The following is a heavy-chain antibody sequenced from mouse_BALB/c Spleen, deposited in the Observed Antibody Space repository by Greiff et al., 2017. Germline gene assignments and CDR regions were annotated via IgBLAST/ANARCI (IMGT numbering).Heavy chain of an antibody. Sequence: QVQLKESGPGLVAPSQSLSITCTVSGFSLTGYGVNWVRQPPGKGLEWLGMIWGDGSTDYNSALKSRLSISKDNSKCQVFLKMNSLQTDDTARYYCARGGGYYAMDYWGQGTSVTVSS. CDR2: IWGDGST. CDR1: GFSLTGYG. CDR3: ARGGGYYAMDY. J-gene: IGHJ4*01. V-gene: IGHV2-6-7*01. D-gene: IGHD1-1*02.